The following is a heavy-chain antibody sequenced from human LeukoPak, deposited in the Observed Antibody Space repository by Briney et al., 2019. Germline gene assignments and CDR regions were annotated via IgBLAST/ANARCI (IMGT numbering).Heavy chain of an antibody. CDR3: AKGIYSSSSGAFDI. V-gene: IGHV3-9*01. J-gene: IGHJ3*02. Sequence: SGGSLRLSWAAYGFTFDEYAMGWDRHAEGEGRGWVAGISWNRGSIVYGDSGKGRFTISRDNSKNTLYLQMNSLRAEDTAVYYCAKGIYSSSSGAFDIWGQGTMVTVFS. D-gene: IGHD6-6*01. CDR2: ISWNRGSI. CDR1: GFTFDEYA.